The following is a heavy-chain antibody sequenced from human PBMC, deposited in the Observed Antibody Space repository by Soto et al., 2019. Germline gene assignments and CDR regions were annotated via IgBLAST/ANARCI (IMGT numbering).Heavy chain of an antibody. CDR1: GYVFTGYY. CDR2: INPKSGGA. J-gene: IGHJ3*01. D-gene: IGHD3-22*01. CDR3: VRDYYDGSASYGFEF. V-gene: IGHV1-2*04. Sequence: QVHLVKAGAEVKKPGASVKVSCKASGYVFTGYYIHWVRQAPGQGLEWMGWINPKSGGANIAQKFQGWVTLTRDTSISTTYMEVNRLTSNDTAVYYCVRDYYDGSASYGFEFWGQGTPVTVAS.